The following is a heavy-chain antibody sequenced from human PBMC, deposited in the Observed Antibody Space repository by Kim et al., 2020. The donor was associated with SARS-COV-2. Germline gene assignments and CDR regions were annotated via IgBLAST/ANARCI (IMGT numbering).Heavy chain of an antibody. Sequence: SETLSLTCTVSGGSISSTSYYWGWIRQPPGKGLEWIATIYYNGNTYYTPSLQSRVTISVDTSKNQFSLKVSSVTAADTAVYYCARQPEANWLDPWGQGTL. CDR2: IYYNGNT. CDR3: ARQPEANWLDP. CDR1: GGSISSTSYY. V-gene: IGHV4-39*01. J-gene: IGHJ5*02.